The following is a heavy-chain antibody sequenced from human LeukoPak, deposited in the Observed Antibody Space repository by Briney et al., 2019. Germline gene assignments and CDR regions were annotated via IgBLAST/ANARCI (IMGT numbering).Heavy chain of an antibody. Sequence: PSETLSLTCTVSGGSISGYYWSWIRQPPGKGLEWIGYIYYSGSTNYNPSLKSRVTISVDTSKNQFSLKLSSVTAADTAVYYCARYRASYYYYYGMDVWGQGTTVTVSS. CDR1: GGSISGYY. V-gene: IGHV4-59*01. CDR2: IYYSGST. CDR3: ARYRASYYYYYGMDV. J-gene: IGHJ6*02. D-gene: IGHD3-10*01.